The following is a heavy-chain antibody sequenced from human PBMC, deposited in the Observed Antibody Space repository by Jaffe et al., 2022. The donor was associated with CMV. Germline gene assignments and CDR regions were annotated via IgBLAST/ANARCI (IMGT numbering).Heavy chain of an antibody. CDR2: INPNSGDT. Sequence: QVQLVQSGAEVKKPGASVKVSCKASGYTFTGYYMHWVRQAPGQGLEWVGWINPNSGDTNSAQKFQGRVTMTRDTSISTAYMELSSLRSDDTAVYYCARSVAPTRSGLDHWGQGTLVTASS. D-gene: IGHD5-12*01. J-gene: IGHJ4*02. CDR3: ARSVAPTRSGLDH. V-gene: IGHV1-2*02. CDR1: GYTFTGYY.